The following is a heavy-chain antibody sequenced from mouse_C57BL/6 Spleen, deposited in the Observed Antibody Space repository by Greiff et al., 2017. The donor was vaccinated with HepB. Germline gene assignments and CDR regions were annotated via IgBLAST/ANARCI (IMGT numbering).Heavy chain of an antibody. CDR2: MYPGDGDT. D-gene: IGHD2-4*01. J-gene: IGHJ4*01. CDR3: ARDYEYYAMDY. V-gene: IGHV1-82*01. CDR1: GYAFSSSW. Sequence: QVQLQQSGPELVKPGASVKISCKASGYAFSSSWMNWVKQRPGKGLEWIGLMYPGDGDTNYNGKFKGKATLTADKSSSTAYMQLSSLTSEDSAVYCCARDYEYYAMDYWGQGTSVTVSS.